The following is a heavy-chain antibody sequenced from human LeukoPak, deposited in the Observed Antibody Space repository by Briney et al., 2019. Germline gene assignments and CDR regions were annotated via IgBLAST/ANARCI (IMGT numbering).Heavy chain of an antibody. CDR2: IPYDGSTE. D-gene: IGHD3-3*01. CDR1: GFTFSNNG. V-gene: IGHV3-30*02. J-gene: IGHJ4*02. Sequence: GGSLRLSCAASGFTFSNNGMHWVRQAPGKGLEWVTFIPYDGSTEYYADSVKGRFTISRDNAKNSLYLQMNSLRAEDTAVYYCARDRNTDFWSGYYTNYCDYWGQGTLVTVSS. CDR3: ARDRNTDFWSGYYTNYCDY.